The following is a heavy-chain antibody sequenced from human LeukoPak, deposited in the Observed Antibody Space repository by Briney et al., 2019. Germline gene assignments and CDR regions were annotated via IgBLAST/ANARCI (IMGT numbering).Heavy chain of an antibody. J-gene: IGHJ4*02. V-gene: IGHV4-34*01. CDR2: INHSGST. CDR1: GGSFSGYY. CDR3: ARVSGYCSGGSCYSPFDY. D-gene: IGHD2-15*01. Sequence: SETLSLTCAVYGGSFSGYYWSWIRQPPGKGLEWIGEINHSGSTNYNPSLKSRVIISVDTSKNQFSLNLISVTAADTAVYYCARVSGYCSGGSCYSPFDYWGQGTLVTVSS.